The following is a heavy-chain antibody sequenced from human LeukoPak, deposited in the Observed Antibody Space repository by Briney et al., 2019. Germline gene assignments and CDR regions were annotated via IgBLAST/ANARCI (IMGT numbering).Heavy chain of an antibody. D-gene: IGHD6-13*01. Sequence: SETLSLTCAVYGGSFSGYYWSWIRQPPGKGLEWVGEINHSGSTNYNPSLKSRVTISVDTSKNQFSLKLSSVTAADTAVYYCATDSSRLDRSNDYWGQGTLVTVSS. V-gene: IGHV4-34*01. J-gene: IGHJ4*02. CDR3: ATDSSRLDRSNDY. CDR1: GGSFSGYY. CDR2: INHSGST.